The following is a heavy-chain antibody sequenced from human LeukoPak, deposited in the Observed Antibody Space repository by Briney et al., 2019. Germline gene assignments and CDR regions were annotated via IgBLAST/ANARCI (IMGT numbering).Heavy chain of an antibody. CDR3: AKGQIPYVAVPACLNS. D-gene: IGHD2-2*01. CDR1: GFNFSTYT. CDR2: ISVISTTI. V-gene: IGHV3-48*01. J-gene: IGHJ4*02. Sequence: GGSLRLSCTASGFNFSTYTMVWVRQAPGKGLEWISYISVISTTIYYADSVKGRFTVSRDNAKNSLYLQMNSLRAEDTAIYYCAKGQIPYVAVPACLNSWGQGTLVTVSS.